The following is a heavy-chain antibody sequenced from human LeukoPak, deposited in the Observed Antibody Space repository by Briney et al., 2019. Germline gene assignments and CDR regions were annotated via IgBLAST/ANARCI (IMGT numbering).Heavy chain of an antibody. J-gene: IGHJ3*02. CDR2: ISSSGSTI. CDR1: GFTFSSYE. CDR3: ARGSGGSRDAFDI. D-gene: IGHD2-15*01. Sequence: HPGGSLRLSCAASGFTFSSYEMNWVRQAPGKGLEWVSYISSSGSTIYYADSVKGRFTISRDNAKNSLYLQMNSLRAEDTAVYYCARGSGGSRDAFDIWGQGTTVTVSS. V-gene: IGHV3-48*03.